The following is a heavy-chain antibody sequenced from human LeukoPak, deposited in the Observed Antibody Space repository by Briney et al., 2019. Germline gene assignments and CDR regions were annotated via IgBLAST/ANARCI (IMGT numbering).Heavy chain of an antibody. V-gene: IGHV3-15*01. CDR2: VKSKADHGTT. Sequence: PGGSLRLSCEASGFSFTNAWMSWVRQAPGKGLEWVGRVKSKADHGTTDYAAPVQGRFTISRDDSKNTLSLQMNSLKTEDTAVYYCATEGGSGSYYGDDAFDMWGQGTMVTVSS. CDR3: ATEGGSGSYYGDDAFDM. J-gene: IGHJ3*02. D-gene: IGHD3-10*01. CDR1: GFSFTNAW.